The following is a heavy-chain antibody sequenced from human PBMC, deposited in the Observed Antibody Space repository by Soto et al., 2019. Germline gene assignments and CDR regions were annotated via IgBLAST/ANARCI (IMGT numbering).Heavy chain of an antibody. J-gene: IGHJ6*02. CDR3: ARDNDRPQLGGNYYYILDV. D-gene: IGHD2-8*01. CDR1: GGTFRTAA. V-gene: IGHV1-69*12. Sequence: QVQLEQSGAEVKKPGSSVKVSCKASGGTFRTAAISWVRQAPGQGLEWMGGIMPVFRTPDYALKFQGRVTITADESTNTAYMELSGLRSDDTAVYYCARDNDRPQLGGNYYYILDVWGQGTTITVSS. CDR2: IMPVFRTP.